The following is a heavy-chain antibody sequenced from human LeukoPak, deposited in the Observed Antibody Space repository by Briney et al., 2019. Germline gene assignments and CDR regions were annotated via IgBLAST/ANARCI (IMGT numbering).Heavy chain of an antibody. Sequence: GGSLRLSCAASGFTFSNDWMHWVRQAPGKGVVWVSRINSDGINTNYTDSVKGRFTISRDNAKHTLNLQMNSLRAEDTAVYYCARDLGQYYDTSDNWFDPWGQGTLVTVSS. CDR2: INSDGINT. V-gene: IGHV3-74*01. D-gene: IGHD3-22*01. J-gene: IGHJ5*02. CDR3: ARDLGQYYDTSDNWFDP. CDR1: GFTFSNDW.